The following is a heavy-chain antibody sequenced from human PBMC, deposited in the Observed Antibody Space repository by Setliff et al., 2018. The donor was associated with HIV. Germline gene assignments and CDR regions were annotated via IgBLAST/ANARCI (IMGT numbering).Heavy chain of an antibody. J-gene: IGHJ6*02. CDR3: ARGSLRGVLALGMDV. D-gene: IGHD3-10*01. CDR2: INPSGGSA. CDR1: GYTVTELS. Sequence: ASVKVSCKVSGYTVTELSINWVRQAPGQGLEWMGLINPSGGSASYAQKFQGRVTMNRDTSTSTVYMELSSLRAEDTAIYYCARGSLRGVLALGMDVWGQGTTVTVSS. V-gene: IGHV1-46*01.